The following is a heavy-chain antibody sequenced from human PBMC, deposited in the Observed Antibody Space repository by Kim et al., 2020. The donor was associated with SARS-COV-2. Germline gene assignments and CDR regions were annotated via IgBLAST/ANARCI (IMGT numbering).Heavy chain of an antibody. CDR2: IYYSGST. D-gene: IGHD3-10*01. CDR1: GGSISSYY. J-gene: IGHJ5*02. V-gene: IGHV4-59*13. Sequence: SETLSLTCTVSGGSISSYYWSWIRQPPGKGLEWIGYIYYSGSTNYNPSLKSRVTISVDTSKNQFSLKLSSVTAADTAVYYCARGWFGETPSDWFDPWGQGTLVTVSS. CDR3: ARGWFGETPSDWFDP.